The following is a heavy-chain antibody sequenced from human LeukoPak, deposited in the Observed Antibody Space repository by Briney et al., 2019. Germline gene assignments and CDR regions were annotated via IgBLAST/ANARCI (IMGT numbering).Heavy chain of an antibody. CDR2: IGTAGDT. Sequence: GGSLRLSCAASGFTFSSYDMHWVRQATGKGLEWVSAIGTAGDTYYPGSVKGRFTISRENAKNSLYLQMNSLGAGDTAVYYCARVNRVGGTSWYYFDYWGQGTLVTVSS. D-gene: IGHD2-2*01. CDR3: ARVNRVGGTSWYYFDY. J-gene: IGHJ4*02. CDR1: GFTFSSYD. V-gene: IGHV3-13*04.